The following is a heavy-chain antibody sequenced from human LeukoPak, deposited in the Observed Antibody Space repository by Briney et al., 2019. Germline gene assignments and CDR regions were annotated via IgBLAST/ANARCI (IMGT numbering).Heavy chain of an antibody. CDR2: ISSDGSSK. CDR1: GFTFSTYT. CDR3: ASAESNGWYEGLDY. Sequence: GGSLRLSCVASGFTFSTYTMHWVRQAPGKGLEWVAVISSDGSSKYYGDSVKGRFTISRDNSKNTLYLQMNSLRPDDTARYSCASAESNGWYEGLDYWGQGTLITVSS. D-gene: IGHD6-19*01. V-gene: IGHV3-30-3*01. J-gene: IGHJ4*02.